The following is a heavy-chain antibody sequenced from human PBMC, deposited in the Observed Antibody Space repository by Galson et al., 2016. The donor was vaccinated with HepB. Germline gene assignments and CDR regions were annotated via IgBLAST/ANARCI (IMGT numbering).Heavy chain of an antibody. J-gene: IGHJ4*02. CDR1: GFTFSGSA. CDR3: AKVKTDGDYDFWSLDY. V-gene: IGHV3-73*01. CDR2: VRSKVNTYAT. Sequence: SLRLSCAASGFTFSGSAIHWVRQASGKGLEWVGRVRSKVNTYATAYAASVRGRFTISRDDSKNTAYLQMNSLKTEDTAVYYCAKVKTDGDYDFWSLDYWGQGTL. D-gene: IGHD3-3*01.